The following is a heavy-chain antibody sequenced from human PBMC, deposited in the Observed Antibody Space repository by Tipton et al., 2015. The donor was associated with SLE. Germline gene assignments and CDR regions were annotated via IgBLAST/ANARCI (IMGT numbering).Heavy chain of an antibody. D-gene: IGHD6-19*01. CDR1: GGSISSGSYY. Sequence: TLSLTCTVSGGSISSGSYYWSWIRQPAGKGLEWFGRIYTSGSTNYNPSLKSRVTISVDTSKNQFSLKLSSVTAADTAVYYCARGRAVAGPPYYYYGMDVWGPRDHGHRLL. CDR3: ARGRAVAGPPYYYYGMDV. V-gene: IGHV4-61*02. CDR2: IYTSGST. J-gene: IGHJ6*01.